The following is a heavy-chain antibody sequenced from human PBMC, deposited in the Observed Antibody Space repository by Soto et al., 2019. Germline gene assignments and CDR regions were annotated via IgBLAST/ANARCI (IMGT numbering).Heavy chain of an antibody. D-gene: IGHD5-18*01. J-gene: IGHJ4*02. CDR2: IYYSGST. Sequence: PSETLSLTCTVSGGSISSYYWSWIRQPPGKGLEWIGYIYYSGSTNYNPSLKSRVTISVDTSKNQFSLKLSSVTAADTAVYYCARVVDTAMVGFDYWGQGTLVTVSS. CDR1: GGSISSYY. V-gene: IGHV4-59*01. CDR3: ARVVDTAMVGFDY.